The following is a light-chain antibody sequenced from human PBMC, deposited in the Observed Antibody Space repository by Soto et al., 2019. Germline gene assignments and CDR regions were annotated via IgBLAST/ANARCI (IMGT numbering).Light chain of an antibody. Sequence: QSVLTQPPSVSGAPGQRVTISCTGSSSNIGAGCDVHWYQQLPGTAPKLLIYGNTHRPSGVPDRFSGSKSGTSASLAITGLQAEDEADYYCQSFDSSLSGSRVFGTGTKVTVL. J-gene: IGLJ1*01. V-gene: IGLV1-40*01. CDR1: SSNIGAGCD. CDR3: QSFDSSLSGSRV. CDR2: GNT.